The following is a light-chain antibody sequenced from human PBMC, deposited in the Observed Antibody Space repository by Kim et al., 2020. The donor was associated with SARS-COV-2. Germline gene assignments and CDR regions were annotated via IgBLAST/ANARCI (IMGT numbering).Light chain of an antibody. CDR1: QSVSSN. CDR3: QQYENWPPLT. CDR2: GAS. Sequence: SPVERATRSCRASQSVSSNLAWYQQKPGQAPRLLIYGASNRATGIPARFSGSGSGTEFSLTISSLQSEDFAVYYCQQYENWPPLTFGGGTKVDIK. J-gene: IGKJ4*01. V-gene: IGKV3-15*01.